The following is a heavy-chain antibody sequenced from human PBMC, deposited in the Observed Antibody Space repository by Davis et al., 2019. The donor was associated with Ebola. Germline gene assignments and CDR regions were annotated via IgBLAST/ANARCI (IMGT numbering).Heavy chain of an antibody. CDR1: GFIFSAYY. CDR3: ARDWGITMVRGVIVN. D-gene: IGHD3-10*01. CDR2: ISSSGSTI. Sequence: GGSLRLSCAASGFIFSAYYMTWIRQAPGKGLEWVSYISSSGSTIYYADSVKGRFTISRDNAKNSLYLQMNSLGAEDTAVYYCARDWGITMVRGVIVNWGQGTLVTVSS. V-gene: IGHV3-11*01. J-gene: IGHJ4*02.